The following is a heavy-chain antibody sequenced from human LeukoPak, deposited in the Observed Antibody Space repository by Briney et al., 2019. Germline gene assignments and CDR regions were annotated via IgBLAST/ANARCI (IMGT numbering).Heavy chain of an antibody. D-gene: IGHD3-10*01. CDR1: GFTFSDYY. Sequence: GGSLRLSCAASGFTFSDYYMSWIRQAPGKGLEWVSYISGGGSTIYYADSVKGRFTISRDNAKNSLYLQMNSLRAEDTAVYYCAKDSALYGSGFAALDPWGQGTLVTVSS. CDR3: AKDSALYGSGFAALDP. CDR2: ISGGGSTI. J-gene: IGHJ5*02. V-gene: IGHV3-11*01.